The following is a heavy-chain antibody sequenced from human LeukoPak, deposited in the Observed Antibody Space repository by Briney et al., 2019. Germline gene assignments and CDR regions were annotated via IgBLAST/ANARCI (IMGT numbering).Heavy chain of an antibody. J-gene: IGHJ4*02. CDR1: GGSFSGYY. Sequence: SETLSLTCAVYGGSFSGYYWSWIRQPPGKGLEWIGEINHSGSTNYNPSLKSRVAISVDTSKNQFSLKLSSVTAADTAVYYCARGGLMITFGGVIVDWGQGTLVTVSS. CDR2: INHSGST. D-gene: IGHD3-16*02. V-gene: IGHV4-34*01. CDR3: ARGGLMITFGGVIVD.